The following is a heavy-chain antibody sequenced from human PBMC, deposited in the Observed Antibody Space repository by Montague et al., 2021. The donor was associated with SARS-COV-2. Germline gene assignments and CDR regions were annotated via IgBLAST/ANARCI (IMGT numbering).Heavy chain of an antibody. CDR2: SNDRGSS. Sequence: SETLSLTCAVYGGSFTDFYWTWIRQPPGKGLEWIGESNDRGSSNYNPSLNNRVTISVDRSKNQISLNLTSVTAADTATYFCAGGQVTVFAFLFAFPAAWAFDVWGQGTTVTVS. J-gene: IGHJ3*01. D-gene: IGHD3-16*02. CDR3: AGGQVTVFAFLFAFPAAWAFDV. CDR1: GGSFTDFY. V-gene: IGHV4-34*01.